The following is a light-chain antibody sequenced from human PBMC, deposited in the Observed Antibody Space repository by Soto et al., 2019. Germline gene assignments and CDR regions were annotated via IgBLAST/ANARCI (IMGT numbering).Light chain of an antibody. CDR2: DVS. V-gene: IGKV1-13*02. CDR3: QQFNSYPIT. J-gene: IGKJ5*01. Sequence: AIQVAQSPSSLSASVGDRVTITCRASQDIRGALAWYRQKPGKAPRLLIFDVSTLETGVPSRFSGGGSGTDFTLTISSLQPEDFGTYYCQQFNSYPITFGHGTRLEIK. CDR1: QDIRGA.